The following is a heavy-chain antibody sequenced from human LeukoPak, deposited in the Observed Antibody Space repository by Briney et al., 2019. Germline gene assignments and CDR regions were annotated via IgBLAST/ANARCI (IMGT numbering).Heavy chain of an antibody. Sequence: GGSLRLSCVASGFTFSSYSMNWVRQAPGKGLEWVSSISSSSSYIYYADSVKGRFTISRDNAKNSLYLQMNSLRAEDTAVYYCAKDSSGWNFDYWGQGTLVTVSS. D-gene: IGHD3-22*01. CDR3: AKDSSGWNFDY. CDR1: GFTFSSYS. V-gene: IGHV3-21*01. J-gene: IGHJ4*02. CDR2: ISSSSSYI.